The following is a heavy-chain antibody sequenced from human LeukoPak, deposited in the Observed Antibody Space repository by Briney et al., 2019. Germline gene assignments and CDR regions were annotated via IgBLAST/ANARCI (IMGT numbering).Heavy chain of an antibody. Sequence: PSETLSLTCTVSGGSISSYYWSWIRQPPGKGLEWIGYIYYSGSTNYNPSLKSRVTISVDTSKNQFSLKLSSATAADTAVYYCARHTPTLLVRGYYYGMDVWGQGTTVTVSS. CDR1: GGSISSYY. V-gene: IGHV4-59*08. CDR3: ARHTPTLLVRGYYYGMDV. J-gene: IGHJ6*02. CDR2: IYYSGST. D-gene: IGHD3-10*01.